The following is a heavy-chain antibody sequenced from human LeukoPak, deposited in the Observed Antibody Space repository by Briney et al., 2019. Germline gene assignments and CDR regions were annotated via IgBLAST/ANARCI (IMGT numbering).Heavy chain of an antibody. CDR1: GGSISSYY. CDR3: ARENYDYVWGSYRYRRRSLDY. Sequence: SETLSLTCTVSGGSISSYYWSWLRQPPGKGLEWIGYIYYSGSTNYNPSLKSRVTISVDTSKNQFSLKLSSVTAADTAVYYCARENYDYVWGSYRYRRRSLDYWGQGTLVTVSS. CDR2: IYYSGST. V-gene: IGHV4-59*01. D-gene: IGHD3-16*02. J-gene: IGHJ4*02.